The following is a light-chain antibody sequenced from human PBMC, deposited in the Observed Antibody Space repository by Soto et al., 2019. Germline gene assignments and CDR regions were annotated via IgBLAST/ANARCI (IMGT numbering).Light chain of an antibody. Sequence: QSALTQPPSASGSPGQSVTISCTGTSSDIGAHDYVSWYQQHPGKAPKLMIFEVSKRPSGVPDRFSGSKSGNTASLTVSGLQAYDEADYYCSSFPGSNNFEFGGGTKLTVL. CDR1: SSDIGAHDY. CDR3: SSFPGSNNFE. V-gene: IGLV2-8*01. J-gene: IGLJ2*01. CDR2: EVS.